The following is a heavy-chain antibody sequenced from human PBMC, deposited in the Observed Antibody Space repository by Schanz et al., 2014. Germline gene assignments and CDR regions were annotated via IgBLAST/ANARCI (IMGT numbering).Heavy chain of an antibody. D-gene: IGHD2-2*01. Sequence: QVQLQQWGAGLLKPSETLSLTCAVYGGSFSGYYWSWIRQPPGKGLEWIAEINHGGSTNYNPSLKSRVTRSVDPSKNQCSLKLRSVTAADTAVYYCARAARRTRVVPLYFDYWGQGTLVTVSS. CDR3: ARAARRTRVVPLYFDY. V-gene: IGHV4-34*01. CDR1: GGSFSGYY. CDR2: INHGGST. J-gene: IGHJ4*02.